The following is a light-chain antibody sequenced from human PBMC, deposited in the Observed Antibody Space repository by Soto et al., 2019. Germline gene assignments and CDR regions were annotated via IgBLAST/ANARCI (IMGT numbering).Light chain of an antibody. Sequence: QSALTQPASVSGSPGQPITISCTGTSSDIGGYNYVSWYQQHPGKAPKLMIYDVSNRPSGVSNRFSGSKSGNTASLTISGLQAEDEADYYCSSYTSSSSLEGVVFGGGTKLTVL. V-gene: IGLV2-14*03. CDR1: SSDIGGYNY. CDR3: SSYTSSSSLEGVV. J-gene: IGLJ2*01. CDR2: DVS.